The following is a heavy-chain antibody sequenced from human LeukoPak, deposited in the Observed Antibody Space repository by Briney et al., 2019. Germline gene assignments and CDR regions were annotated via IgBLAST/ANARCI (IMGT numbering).Heavy chain of an antibody. V-gene: IGHV4-59*01. J-gene: IGHJ3*02. CDR3: ARGNYYDSRTYYRAFDI. Sequence: SETQSLTCTVSGGSLSSYYWSWIRQPPGKGLEWIGYIYSSGSSNYHPSLKSRVTISVDTSKNQFSLKLNAVTAADTAVYYCARGNYYDSRTYYRAFDIWGLGTMVSVSS. CDR1: GGSLSSYY. D-gene: IGHD3-22*01. CDR2: IYSSGSS.